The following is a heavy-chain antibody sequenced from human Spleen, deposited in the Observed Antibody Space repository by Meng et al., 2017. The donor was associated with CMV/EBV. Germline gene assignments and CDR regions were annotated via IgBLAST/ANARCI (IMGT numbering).Heavy chain of an antibody. J-gene: IGHJ5*02. CDR2: ISYDGSNK. V-gene: IGHV3-30-3*01. CDR1: SYA. D-gene: IGHD3-3*01. Sequence: SYAMNWVRQAPGKGLEWVAVISYDGSNKYYADSVKGRFTISRDNSKNTLYLQMNSLRAEDTAVYYCARALTSITIFGVVESMNWFDPWGQGTLVTVSS. CDR3: ARALTSITIFGVVESMNWFDP.